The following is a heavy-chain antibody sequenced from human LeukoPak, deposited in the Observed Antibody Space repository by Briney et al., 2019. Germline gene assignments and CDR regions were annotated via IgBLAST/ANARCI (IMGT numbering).Heavy chain of an antibody. CDR2: IKQDGSAK. Sequence: GGSLRLSCAASGFTFSSYWMSWVRQAPGKGLEWVANIKQDGSAKNYGDSVKGRFTISRDNSKNSLYLQMNSLRTEDTALYYCAKTQGRARWLQSALEFDPWGQGTLVTVSS. CDR1: GFTFSSYW. J-gene: IGHJ5*02. V-gene: IGHV3-7*03. CDR3: AKTQGRARWLQSALEFDP. D-gene: IGHD5-24*01.